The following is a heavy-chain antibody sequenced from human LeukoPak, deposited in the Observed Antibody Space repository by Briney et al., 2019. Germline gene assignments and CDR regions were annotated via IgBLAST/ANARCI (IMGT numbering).Heavy chain of an antibody. D-gene: IGHD1-20*01. J-gene: IGHJ5*02. CDR2: ICSSGSA. V-gene: IGHV4-39*07. CDR3: ATLGAYNWNDLGA. Sequence: XGWXRQXPGXXREWIVCICSSGSAYYNPSLRSRVTTSIDTSKNQFSLKLSSVTAADTAVYYCATLGAYNWNDLGAWGQGTLVTVSS.